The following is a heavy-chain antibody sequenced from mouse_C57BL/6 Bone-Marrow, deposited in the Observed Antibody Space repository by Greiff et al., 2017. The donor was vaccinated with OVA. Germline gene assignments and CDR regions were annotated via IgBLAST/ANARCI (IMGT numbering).Heavy chain of an antibody. D-gene: IGHD1-1*01. CDR2: IDPSDSYT. CDR1: GYTFTSYW. Sequence: QVQLQQPGAELVMPGASVKLSCKASGYTFTSYWMHWVKQRPGQGLEWIGEIDPSDSYTNYNQKFKGKSTLTVDKSSSTASMQLSSLTSEDSAGYYCARRSSYYYGTKYYIDYWGQGTTRTVAS. CDR3: ARRSSYYYGTKYYIDY. V-gene: IGHV1-69*01. J-gene: IGHJ2*01.